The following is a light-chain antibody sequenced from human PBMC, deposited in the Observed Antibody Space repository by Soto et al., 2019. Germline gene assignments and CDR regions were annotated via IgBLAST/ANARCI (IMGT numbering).Light chain of an antibody. CDR1: QSISTN. Sequence: EILMTQSPATLSVSPGDGATLSCRASQSISTNLAWYQQKPGQAPRLLIYGASTRAAGIPARFRGSRSGTEFTLTISSLLSEDFAVYYCQQYGMFGPGTRLEIK. J-gene: IGKJ5*01. CDR2: GAS. V-gene: IGKV3-15*01. CDR3: QQYGM.